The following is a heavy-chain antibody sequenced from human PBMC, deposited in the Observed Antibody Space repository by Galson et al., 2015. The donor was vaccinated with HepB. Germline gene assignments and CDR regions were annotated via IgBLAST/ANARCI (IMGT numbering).Heavy chain of an antibody. CDR2: TSYKSKWNN. V-gene: IGHV6-1*01. CDR1: GDSVSSNTAA. Sequence: CAISGDSVSSNTAAWSWVRQSPSRGLEWLGRTSYKSKWNNDYAVSVKSRIAINPYTSKNQFSLQLNSVTPEDTAVYYCAREPYGSGSADHWFDPWGQGILVTVSS. J-gene: IGHJ5*02. CDR3: AREPYGSGSADHWFDP. D-gene: IGHD3-10*01.